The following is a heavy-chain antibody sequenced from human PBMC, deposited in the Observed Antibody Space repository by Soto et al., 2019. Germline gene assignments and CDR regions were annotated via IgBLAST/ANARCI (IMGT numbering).Heavy chain of an antibody. V-gene: IGHV1-46*03. CDR3: ARGMSGNYMTDNDAFDI. CDR1: GYTFTSYY. D-gene: IGHD4-4*01. J-gene: IGHJ3*02. Sequence: GASVKVSCKASGYTFTSYYMHWVRQAPGQGLEWMGIINPSGGSTSYAQKFQGRVTMTRDTSTSTVYMELSSLRSEDTAVYYCARGMSGNYMTDNDAFDIWGKGTMVTVSS. CDR2: INPSGGST.